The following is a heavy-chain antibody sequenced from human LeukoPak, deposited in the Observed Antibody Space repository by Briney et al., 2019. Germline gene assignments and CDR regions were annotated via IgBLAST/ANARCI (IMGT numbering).Heavy chain of an antibody. D-gene: IGHD3-3*01. CDR2: INHSGST. J-gene: IGHJ6*02. CDR1: GGSFSGCY. CDR3: ARVKGRITIFGVVTSDYYYGMDV. Sequence: PSETLSLTCAVYGGSFSGCYWSWIRQPPGKGLEWIGEINHSGSTNYNPSLKSRVTISVDTSKNQFSLKLSSVTAADTAVYYCARVKGRITIFGVVTSDYYYGMDVWGQGTTVTVSS. V-gene: IGHV4-34*01.